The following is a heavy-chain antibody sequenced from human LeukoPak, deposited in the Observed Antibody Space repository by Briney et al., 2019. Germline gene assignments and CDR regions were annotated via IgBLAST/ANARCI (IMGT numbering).Heavy chain of an antibody. CDR2: IWADGSNQ. D-gene: IGHD6-19*01. J-gene: IGHJ6*02. CDR1: GFTFSSYW. V-gene: IGHV3-33*08. CDR3: AREAVISGWSGDMDV. Sequence: GGSLRLSCEVSGFTFSSYWMKRVRQAPGKGLEWVALIWADGSNQYSADSVKGRVNMARDNAKNTVYLQMDSLRVDDTAVYFCAREAVISGWSGDMDVWGQGTTVTVSS.